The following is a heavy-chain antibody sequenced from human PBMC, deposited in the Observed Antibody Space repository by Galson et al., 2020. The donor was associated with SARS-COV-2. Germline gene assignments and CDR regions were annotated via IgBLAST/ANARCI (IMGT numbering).Heavy chain of an antibody. CDR2: IRPKTDGGTT. V-gene: IGHV3-15*07. CDR1: GFTFTNAW. CDR3: TTALAYSEGTDF. D-gene: IGHD4-4*01. J-gene: IGHJ4*02. Sequence: GESLKISCAASGFTFTNAWMNWVRQAPGKGLEWVGLIRPKTDGGTTDYAAPVKGRFTVSTDDSKNTLYLQLNSLKTEDTAIYYCTTALAYSEGTDFWGQGTLVTVSS.